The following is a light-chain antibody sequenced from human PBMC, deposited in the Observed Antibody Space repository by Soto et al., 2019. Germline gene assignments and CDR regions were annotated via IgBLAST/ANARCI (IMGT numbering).Light chain of an antibody. J-gene: IGKJ1*01. CDR2: DAS. CDR3: QQYNSYSPA. Sequence: DVQMTQSPSTLSASVGDRLTITCRASQSINNWLAWYQQRPGKAPKLLIYDASSLQSGVPSRFSGSGSGTEFTLTISSLQPDDFATYYCQQYNSYSPAFGQGTKVDIK. V-gene: IGKV1-5*01. CDR1: QSINNW.